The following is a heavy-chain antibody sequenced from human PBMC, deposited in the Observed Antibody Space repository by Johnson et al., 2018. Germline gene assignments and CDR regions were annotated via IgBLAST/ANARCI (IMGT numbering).Heavy chain of an antibody. J-gene: IGHJ6*02. V-gene: IGHV3-30*18. D-gene: IGHD5-12*01. CDR1: IFSFSNYG. CDR2: IEYVGSNK. Sequence: QVQLVQSGGGVVQPGASLGLSCEASIFSFSNYGMHWVRQAPGKGLERVAVIEYVGSNKYYADSVKGRLSIYRDNSKNTMYLKRNSLRPEDTAVFYCSKDRRYNGYDYYFYGMDVWGQGTTVTVSS. CDR3: SKDRRYNGYDYYFYGMDV.